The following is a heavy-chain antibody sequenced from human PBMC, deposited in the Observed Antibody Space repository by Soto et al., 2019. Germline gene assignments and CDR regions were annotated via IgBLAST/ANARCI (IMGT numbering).Heavy chain of an antibody. CDR2: IYPGDSDT. V-gene: IGHV5-51*01. J-gene: IGHJ4*02. Sequence: GESLKISCTGVGYSFTSYWIGWVRQMPGKGLEWMGIIYPGDSDTRYSPSFQGQVTISADKPTSTAYLEWSSLKASDTAMYYCARRGAGYNYDFWGQGTLVTVSS. CDR1: GYSFTSYW. CDR3: ARRGAGYNYDF. D-gene: IGHD5-12*01.